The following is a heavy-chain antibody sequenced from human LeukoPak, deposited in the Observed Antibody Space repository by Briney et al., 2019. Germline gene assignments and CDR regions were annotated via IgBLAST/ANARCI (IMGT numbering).Heavy chain of an antibody. CDR1: GFTFSDYW. CDR2: ISSSSSYI. J-gene: IGHJ4*02. V-gene: IGHV3-21*01. Sequence: GGSLRLSCAASGFTFSDYWMSWVRQAPGKGLEWVSSISSSSSYIYYADSVKGRFTISRDNAKNSLYLQMNSLRAEDTAVYYCAREGGTYYDFWSGYYPYFDYWGQGTLVTVSS. D-gene: IGHD3-3*01. CDR3: AREGGTYYDFWSGYYPYFDY.